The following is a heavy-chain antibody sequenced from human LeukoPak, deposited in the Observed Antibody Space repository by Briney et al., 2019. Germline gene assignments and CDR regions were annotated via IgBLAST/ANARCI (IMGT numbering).Heavy chain of an antibody. CDR3: ARDSEGGSGWFDP. V-gene: IGHV1-8*02. CDR1: GGTFSSYA. Sequence: GASVKVSCKASGGTFSSYAISWVRQATGQGLEWVGWMNPNSGNTGYAQRFQGRVALTRDTSISTAYMELSGLTSEDTAVYYCARDSEGGSGWFDPWGQGTLVTVSS. D-gene: IGHD2-15*01. J-gene: IGHJ5*02. CDR2: MNPNSGNT.